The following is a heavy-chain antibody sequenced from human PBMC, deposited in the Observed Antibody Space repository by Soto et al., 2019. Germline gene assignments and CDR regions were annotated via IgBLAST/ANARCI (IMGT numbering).Heavy chain of an antibody. CDR3: VRDGTKTLREWFDP. J-gene: IGHJ5*02. CDR2: IYATGTT. V-gene: IGHV4-4*07. CDR1: GASISGFY. Sequence: KTSETLSLTCTGSGASISGFYCSWIRKSAGKGLEWIGRIYATGTTDYNPSLKSRVMMSVDTSKKQFSLKLRSVTAADTAVYYCVRDGTKTLREWFDPWGQGISVTVSS. D-gene: IGHD1-1*01.